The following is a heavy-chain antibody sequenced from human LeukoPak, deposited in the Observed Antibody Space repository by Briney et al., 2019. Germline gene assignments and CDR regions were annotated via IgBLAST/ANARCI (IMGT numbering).Heavy chain of an antibody. CDR2: ISGSGGST. Sequence: GGSLRLSCAASGFTFSSYAMSWVRQAPGKGLEWVSAISGSGGSTYYADSVKGRFTISRDNSKNTLYLQMNSLKTEDTAVYYCTTYSSGYPPLDYWGQGTLVTVSS. J-gene: IGHJ4*02. CDR1: GFTFSSYA. V-gene: IGHV3-23*01. D-gene: IGHD3-22*01. CDR3: TTYSSGYPPLDY.